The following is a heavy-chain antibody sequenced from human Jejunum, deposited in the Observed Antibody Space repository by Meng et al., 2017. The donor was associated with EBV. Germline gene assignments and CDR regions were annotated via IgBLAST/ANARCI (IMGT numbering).Heavy chain of an antibody. J-gene: IGHJ4*02. CDR2: ISSDGRTT. CDR3: SRDLRGPFDY. V-gene: IGHV3-74*01. D-gene: IGHD3-16*01. Sequence: EMELVESGGSLVQPGGSLRLSCEASGFTLSGYWMHWVRQVPGKGLVWVSRISSDGRTTNYADSVKGRFTISRDNTKNTLTLQMNSLRVEDTAVYYCSRDLRGPFDYWGQGTLVTVSS. CDR1: GFTLSGYW.